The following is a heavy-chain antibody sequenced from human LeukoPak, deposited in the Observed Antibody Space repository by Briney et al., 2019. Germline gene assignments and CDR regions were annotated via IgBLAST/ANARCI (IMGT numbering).Heavy chain of an antibody. J-gene: IGHJ6*02. Sequence: GASVKVSCKASGYTFTSYYNHWVRQAPGQGLEWMGIINPSGGGSATYAQKFQGRVTTTSDTSTSTVYMELSSLRSEDTAVYYCVRDRGEDLRDYYYGMDVWGQGTTVIVSS. CDR3: VRDRGEDLRDYYYGMDV. D-gene: IGHD3-16*01. V-gene: IGHV1-46*01. CDR2: INPSGGGSA. CDR1: GYTFTSYY.